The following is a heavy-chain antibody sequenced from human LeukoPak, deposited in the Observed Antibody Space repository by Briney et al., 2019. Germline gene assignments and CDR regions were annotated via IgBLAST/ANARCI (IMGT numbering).Heavy chain of an antibody. V-gene: IGHV3-21*01. D-gene: IGHD1-7*01. CDR2: ISGSSDYI. CDR1: GFTFSSYS. CDR3: ARGWNSDYFDY. Sequence: GGSLRLSCAASGFTFSSYSMNWVRQAPGKGLEWVSSISGSSDYIYYADSVKGRFTISRDNAKNSLYLQMNSLRAEDTAVYYCARGWNSDYFDYWGQGTLVTVSS. J-gene: IGHJ4*02.